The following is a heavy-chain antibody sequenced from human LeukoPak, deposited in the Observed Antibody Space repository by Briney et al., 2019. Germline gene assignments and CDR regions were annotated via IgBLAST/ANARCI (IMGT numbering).Heavy chain of an antibody. J-gene: IGHJ4*02. CDR3: ARYYEILTGYNYFDY. D-gene: IGHD3-9*01. Sequence: GGSLRLSCAASGFAFSSYSMNWVRQAPGKGLEWVSSISGSSSYIYYADSVKGRFTISRDNAKNSLYLEMDSLSAEDTAVYYCARYYEILTGYNYFDYWGQGTLVTVSS. CDR2: ISGSSSYI. V-gene: IGHV3-21*01. CDR1: GFAFSSYS.